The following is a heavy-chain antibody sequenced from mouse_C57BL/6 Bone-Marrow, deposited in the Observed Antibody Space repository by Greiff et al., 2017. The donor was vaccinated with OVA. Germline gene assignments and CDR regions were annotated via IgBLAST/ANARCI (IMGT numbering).Heavy chain of an antibody. J-gene: IGHJ3*01. CDR1: GYTFTTYP. V-gene: IGHV1-47*01. CDR3: AMPRDYDGYWFAY. CDR2: FYPYNDDT. D-gene: IGHD2-4*01. Sequence: QVHVKQSGAELVKPGASVKMSCKASGYTFTTYPIEWMKQTHGKSLEWIGNFYPYNDDTKYNEKFKGKATLTVEKSSSTVYLELSRLTSDDSAVYYCAMPRDYDGYWFAYWGQGTLVTVSA.